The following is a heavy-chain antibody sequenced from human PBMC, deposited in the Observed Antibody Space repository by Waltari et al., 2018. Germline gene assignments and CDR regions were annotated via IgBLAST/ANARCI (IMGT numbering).Heavy chain of an antibody. Sequence: QVQLVESGGGVVQPGRSLRLSCAASGFTFSSYGMHWVRQAPGKGLEWVAVIWYDGSNKDYADSVKGRFTISRDNSKNTLYLQMNSLRAEDTAMYYCANLDYWGQGTLVTVSS. CDR2: IWYDGSNK. CDR1: GFTFSSYG. V-gene: IGHV3-33*08. J-gene: IGHJ4*02. CDR3: ANLDY.